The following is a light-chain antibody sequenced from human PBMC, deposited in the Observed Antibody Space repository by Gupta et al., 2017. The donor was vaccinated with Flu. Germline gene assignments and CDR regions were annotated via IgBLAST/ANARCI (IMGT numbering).Light chain of an antibody. CDR3: QQRRGFT. CDR2: DVS. J-gene: IGKJ3*01. V-gene: IGKV3-11*01. Sequence: EIVLTQSPATLSLSPGERATLSCRASQSVSNHLAWYQQKPGQAPRLLIYDVSTRDTGIPARFSGSGSGTDFTLTSSSREPEDFEVYYYQQRRGFTFGHGTKLDIK. CDR1: QSVSNH.